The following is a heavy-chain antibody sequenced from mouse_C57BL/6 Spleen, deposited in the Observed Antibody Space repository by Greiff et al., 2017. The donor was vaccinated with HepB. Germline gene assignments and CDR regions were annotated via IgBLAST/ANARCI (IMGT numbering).Heavy chain of an antibody. CDR1: GYTFTSYW. V-gene: IGHV1-69*01. J-gene: IGHJ4*01. Sequence: QVQLQQPGAELVMPGASVKLSCKASGYTFTSYWMHWVKQRPGQGLEWIGEIDPSDSYTNYNQKFKGKSTLTVDKSSSTAYMQLSSLTSEDSAVYFCARGGTTVGATKTMDYWGQGTSVPVSP. CDR3: ARGGTTVGATKTMDY. D-gene: IGHD1-1*01. CDR2: IDPSDSYT.